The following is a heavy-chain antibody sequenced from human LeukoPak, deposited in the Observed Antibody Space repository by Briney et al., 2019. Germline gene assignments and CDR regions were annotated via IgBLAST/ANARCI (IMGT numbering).Heavy chain of an antibody. D-gene: IGHD3-22*01. J-gene: IGHJ4*02. Sequence: SETLSLTCAVYGGSFSGYYWSWIRQPPGKGLEWIGEINHSGSTNYNPSLKSRVTISVDTSKNQFSLKLSSVTAADTAVYYCARAPHYYDSSGYYPFDYWGQGTLVTVSS. CDR2: INHSGST. V-gene: IGHV4-34*01. CDR3: ARAPHYYDSSGYYPFDY. CDR1: GGSFSGYY.